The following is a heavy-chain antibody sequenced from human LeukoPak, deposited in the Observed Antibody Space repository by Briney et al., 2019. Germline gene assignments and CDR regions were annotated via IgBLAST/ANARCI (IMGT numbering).Heavy chain of an antibody. V-gene: IGHV4-34*01. D-gene: IGHD2-8*01. CDR3: ARGVLVTVYAAFDY. CDR2: IIHNGRT. J-gene: IGHJ4*02. CDR1: GGSSSGYY. Sequence: PSETLSLTCGVYGGSSSGYYWTWIRQSPGMGLEWVGEIIHNGRTNYNPSLTSRVTISVDTSKNQFSLELSSVTAADTAVYYCARGVLVTVYAAFDYWGRGTLVTVSS.